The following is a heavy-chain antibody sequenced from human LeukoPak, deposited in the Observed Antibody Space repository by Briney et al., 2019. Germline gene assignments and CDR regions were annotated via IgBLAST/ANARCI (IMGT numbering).Heavy chain of an antibody. CDR3: AKDTVVVRFWDY. Sequence: PGGTLRLSCAASGFTFSSYGMSWVRQAPGKGLEWVSAISGSGGSTYYADSVKGRFTISRDNSKNTLYLQMNSLRAEDTAVYYCAKDTVVVRFWDYWGQGTLVTVS. V-gene: IGHV3-23*01. CDR1: GFTFSSYG. D-gene: IGHD3-22*01. CDR2: ISGSGGST. J-gene: IGHJ4*02.